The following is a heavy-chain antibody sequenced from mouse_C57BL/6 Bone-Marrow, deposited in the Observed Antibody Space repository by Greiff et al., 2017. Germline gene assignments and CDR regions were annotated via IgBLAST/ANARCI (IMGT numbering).Heavy chain of an antibody. Sequence: VQLQQSGAELVRPGASVKLSCTASGFNIKDDYMHWVKQRPEQGLEWIGWIDPENGDTEYASKFQGKATITADTSSNTAYLQLSSLTSEDAAVYYCCGYYDCAYWGQGTLVTVSA. D-gene: IGHD2-4*01. J-gene: IGHJ3*01. CDR3: CGYYDCAY. V-gene: IGHV14-4*01. CDR2: IDPENGDT. CDR1: GFNIKDDY.